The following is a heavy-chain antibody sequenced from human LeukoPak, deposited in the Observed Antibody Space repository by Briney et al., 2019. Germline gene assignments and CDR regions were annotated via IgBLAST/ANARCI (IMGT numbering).Heavy chain of an antibody. J-gene: IGHJ6*02. Sequence: ASVKVSCKASEYTFTNYAMHWARQAPGQRLEWMGWINAGNGNTKYSQKFQGRVTITRDTSASTAYMELSSLRSEDTAVYYCARGRYRPYYYYGMDVWGQGTTVTVSS. CDR2: INAGNGNT. CDR3: ARGRYRPYYYYGMDV. V-gene: IGHV1-3*01. CDR1: EYTFTNYA. D-gene: IGHD3-16*02.